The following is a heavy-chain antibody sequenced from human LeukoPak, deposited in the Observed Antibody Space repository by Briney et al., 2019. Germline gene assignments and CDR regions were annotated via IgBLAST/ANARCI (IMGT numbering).Heavy chain of an antibody. CDR2: IHTKTGTP. V-gene: IGHV7-4-1*02. D-gene: IGHD3-22*01. CDR1: GYTLTNYA. J-gene: IGHJ4*02. CDR3: ARGRKASSGYLYYFDY. Sequence: ASVKVSCKASGYTLTNYAMNWVRQAPGQGLEWMGWIHTKTGTPTYAHGFTGRSVFSLDTSVSTAYLQISSLQAEDTAVYYCARGRKASSGYLYYFDYWGQGTLVSVSS.